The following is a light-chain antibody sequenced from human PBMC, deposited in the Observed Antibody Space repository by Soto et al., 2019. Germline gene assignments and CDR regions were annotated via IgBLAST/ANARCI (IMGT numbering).Light chain of an antibody. CDR1: QSISSW. CDR2: DAS. Sequence: DIQMTQSPSALSASVGDRATITCRASQSISSWLAWYQQKPGKAPKLLIYDASTLQSGVPSRYSGSGSGTEFTLTISNLQPDDFATYDCQQYESYSPWTFGQGTKVDIK. CDR3: QQYESYSPWT. J-gene: IGKJ1*01. V-gene: IGKV1-5*01.